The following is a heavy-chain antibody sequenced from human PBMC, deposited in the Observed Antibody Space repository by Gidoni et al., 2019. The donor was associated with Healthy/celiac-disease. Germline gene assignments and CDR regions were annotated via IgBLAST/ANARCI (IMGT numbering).Heavy chain of an antibody. CDR3: AKDSYSGYGWAPGYGMDV. J-gene: IGHJ6*02. Sequence: WVSGISWNSGSIGYADSVKGRFTISRDNAKNSLYLQMNSLRAEDTALYYCAKDSYSGYGWAPGYGMDVWGQGTTVTVSS. CDR2: ISWNSGSI. V-gene: IGHV3-9*01. D-gene: IGHD5-12*01.